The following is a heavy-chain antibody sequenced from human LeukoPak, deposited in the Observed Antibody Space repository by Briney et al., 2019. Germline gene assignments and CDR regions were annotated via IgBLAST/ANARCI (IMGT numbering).Heavy chain of an antibody. Sequence: SVKVSRKASGGTFSSYAISWVRQAPGQGLEWMGGIIPIFGTANYAQKFQGRVTITADESTSTAYMELSSLRSEDTAVYYCARDRVLLWFGDLRGFDPWGQGTLVTVSS. D-gene: IGHD3-10*01. CDR1: GGTFSSYA. V-gene: IGHV1-69*01. CDR3: ARDRVLLWFGDLRGFDP. J-gene: IGHJ5*02. CDR2: IIPIFGTA.